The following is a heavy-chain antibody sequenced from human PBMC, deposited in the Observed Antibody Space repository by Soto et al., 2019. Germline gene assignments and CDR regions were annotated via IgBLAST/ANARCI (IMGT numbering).Heavy chain of an antibody. D-gene: IGHD1-26*01. CDR3: ARLHIESGSYPSSDY. V-gene: IGHV4-39*07. CDR2: INHSGST. J-gene: IGHJ4*02. CDR1: GGSISSSSYY. Sequence: SETMSLTCTVSGGSISSSSYYWSWIRQPPGKGLEWIGEINHSGSTNYNPSLKSRVTISVDTSKNQFSLKLSSVTAADTAVYYCARLHIESGSYPSSDYWGQGTLVTVSS.